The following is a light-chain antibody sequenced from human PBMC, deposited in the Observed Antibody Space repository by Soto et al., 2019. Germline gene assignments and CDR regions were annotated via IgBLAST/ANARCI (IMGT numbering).Light chain of an antibody. CDR3: SSYNSGATLI. J-gene: IGLJ2*01. CDR2: EVF. CDR1: STDVGDYEY. V-gene: IGLV2-14*01. Sequence: QSVLTQPASVSGSPGQSITISCTATSTDVGDYEYVAWYQQYTGKAPQLIIYEVFNRPSGVSNRFSGSKSGYTASLIISGLRAEDEADYYCSSYNSGATLIFGGGTKVTLL.